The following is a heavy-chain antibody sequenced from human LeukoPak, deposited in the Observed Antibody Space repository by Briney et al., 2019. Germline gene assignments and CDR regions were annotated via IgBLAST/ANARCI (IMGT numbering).Heavy chain of an antibody. D-gene: IGHD7-27*01. Sequence: GGSLRLSCVASDFTFSSYTMIWVRQAPGKALEWVSVIGTRGDGIHYADSVKGRFTISRDDTKNTLYLQMNSLRAEDTAVYYCARDPNWGSGYWGQGTLVTVSS. CDR1: DFTFSSYT. V-gene: IGHV3-23*01. J-gene: IGHJ4*02. CDR3: ARDPNWGSGY. CDR2: IGTRGDGI.